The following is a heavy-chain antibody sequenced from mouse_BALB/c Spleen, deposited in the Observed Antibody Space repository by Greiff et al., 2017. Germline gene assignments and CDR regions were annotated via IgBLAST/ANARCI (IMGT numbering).Heavy chain of an antibody. V-gene: IGHV5-12-2*01. J-gene: IGHJ4*01. CDR2: ISNGGGST. CDR3: ARGNYGNYVYYAMDY. CDR1: GFTFSSYT. D-gene: IGHD2-1*01. Sequence: EVQVVESGGGLVQPGGSLKLSCAASGFTFSSYTMSWVRQTPEKRLEWVAYISNGGGSTYYPDTVKGRFTISRDNAKNTLYLQMSSLKSEDTAMYYCARGNYGNYVYYAMDYWGQGTSVTVSS.